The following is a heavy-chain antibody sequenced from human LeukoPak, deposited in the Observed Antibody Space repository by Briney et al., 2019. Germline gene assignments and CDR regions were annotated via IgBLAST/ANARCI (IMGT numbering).Heavy chain of an antibody. D-gene: IGHD3-3*01. CDR2: IRGSDDST. Sequence: GGSLRLSCAASGFAFSSYAMGWVRQAPGKGLEWVSTIRGSDDSTYYADSVRGRFTISRDNSKNTLYLQMNSLRAEDTALYYCAKHYNDFWSHYSDWGQETLVIVSS. CDR1: GFAFSSYA. J-gene: IGHJ4*02. V-gene: IGHV3-23*01. CDR3: AKHYNDFWSHYSD.